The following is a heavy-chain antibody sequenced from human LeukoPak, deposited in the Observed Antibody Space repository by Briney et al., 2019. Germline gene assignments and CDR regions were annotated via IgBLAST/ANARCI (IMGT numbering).Heavy chain of an antibody. CDR2: ISSASTFK. CDR1: GFTFSSYS. D-gene: IGHD6-19*01. CDR3: ARGHSSGWSNFDC. V-gene: IGHV3-21*06. Sequence: PGGSLRLSCAASGFTFSSYSMTWVRQAPGKGLEWVSSISSASTFKYYADSVKGRFTISRDNAKNSLYLQMSSLRAEDTAVYYCARGHSSGWSNFDCWGLGTLVTVSS. J-gene: IGHJ4*02.